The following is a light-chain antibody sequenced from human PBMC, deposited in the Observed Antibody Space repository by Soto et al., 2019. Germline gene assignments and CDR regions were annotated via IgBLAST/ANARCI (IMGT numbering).Light chain of an antibody. Sequence: DIVMTQSPDSLAVSLGDRATINCKSSQSVLYSSNNKNYLAGYQQKPGQPAKLLIYWASTRESGVPDRFSGSGSETDFTLTISSLQAEDVAVYYCQQYYSTPGTFGQGTKQQIK. J-gene: IGKJ1*01. CDR1: QSVLYSSNNKNY. V-gene: IGKV4-1*01. CDR3: QQYYSTPGT. CDR2: WAS.